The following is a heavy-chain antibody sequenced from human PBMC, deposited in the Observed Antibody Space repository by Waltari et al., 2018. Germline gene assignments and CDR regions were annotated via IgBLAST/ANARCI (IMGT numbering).Heavy chain of an antibody. D-gene: IGHD3-9*01. Sequence: QVQLQQWGAGLLKPSETLSLTCAVSGGSLGGFYWSWLRQSPGKGREWIGERNHDGTTNYNPSLKGRVTVSVGTSTKQFSLNLSSVTAADTGVYYCALDDDILTGPTSNWYFDIWGRGTLVTVSS. V-gene: IGHV4-34*01. J-gene: IGHJ2*01. CDR2: RNHDGTT. CDR3: ALDDDILTGPTSNWYFDI. CDR1: GGSLGGFY.